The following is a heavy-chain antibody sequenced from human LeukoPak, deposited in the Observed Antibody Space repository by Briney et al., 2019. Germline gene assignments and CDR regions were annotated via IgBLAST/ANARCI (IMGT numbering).Heavy chain of an antibody. CDR1: GGSISSGGYY. V-gene: IGHV4-31*03. CDR2: IYYSGST. Sequence: SQTLSLNCTVSGGSISSGGYYWRWIRQHPGKGLEWIGYIYYSGSTYYNPSLKSRVTISVDTSRNQSSLKLSSVAAADTAVYYCAREDGYSPSTDYWGPGTLVTVSS. D-gene: IGHD5-24*01. J-gene: IGHJ4*02. CDR3: AREDGYSPSTDY.